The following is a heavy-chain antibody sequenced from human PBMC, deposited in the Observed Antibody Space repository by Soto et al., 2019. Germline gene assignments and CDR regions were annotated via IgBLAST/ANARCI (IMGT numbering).Heavy chain of an antibody. D-gene: IGHD3-10*01. CDR2: IYYSGST. Sequence: QLQLQESGPGLVKPSETLSLTCTVSGGSISRSSYYWGWIRQPPGKGLEWIGSIYYSGSTHYNPSLKCRVTISVDTSKNQFSLKLSSVTAADTAVYYCATLWFGAADYWGQGTLVTVSS. V-gene: IGHV4-39*01. CDR1: GGSISRSSYY. CDR3: ATLWFGAADY. J-gene: IGHJ4*02.